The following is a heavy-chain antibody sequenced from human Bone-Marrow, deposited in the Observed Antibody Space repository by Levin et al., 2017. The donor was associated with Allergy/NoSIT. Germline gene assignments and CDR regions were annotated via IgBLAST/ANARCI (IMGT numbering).Heavy chain of an antibody. CDR2: ISDVGRT. J-gene: IGHJ4*02. CDR3: AKEAYSSFTQ. CDR1: GFTFSSYA. D-gene: IGHD6-6*01. V-gene: IGHV3-23*01. Sequence: PGGSLRLSCAASGFTFSSYAMRWVRQAPGMGLEWVSGISDVGRTYYADSVKGRFTISRDNSKYTLYLQMNSLRAEDTAVYYCAKEAYSSFTQWGQGTLVTVSS.